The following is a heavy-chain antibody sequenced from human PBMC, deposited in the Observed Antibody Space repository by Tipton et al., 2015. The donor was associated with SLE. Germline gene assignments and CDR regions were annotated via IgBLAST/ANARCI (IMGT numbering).Heavy chain of an antibody. J-gene: IGHJ4*02. CDR2: IGTNTYGGTK. CDR1: GFTFGVYA. D-gene: IGHD5-12*01. Sequence: SLRLSCITSGFTFGVYAVSWVRQAPGKGLEWVGYIGTNTYGGTKEYAASVKGRFSISRDDSKGIAYLQMNSLKSEDTGVYFCTREYSSWNYWGQGTLVTVSS. V-gene: IGHV3-49*04. CDR3: TREYSSWNY.